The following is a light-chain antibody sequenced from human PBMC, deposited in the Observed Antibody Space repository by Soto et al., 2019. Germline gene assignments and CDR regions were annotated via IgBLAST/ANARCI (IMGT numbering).Light chain of an antibody. CDR3: QQYDTSPSS. Sequence: EIVLTQSPGTLSLSPGERATLSCRASQSVTTNYLAWYQQKPGQPPRLLLYSASYRAAGIPDRFSGGGSGTDFALASTSLESEDFAVYYCQQYDTSPSSFCPGTKVDL. CDR1: QSVTTNY. J-gene: IGKJ3*01. CDR2: SAS. V-gene: IGKV3-20*01.